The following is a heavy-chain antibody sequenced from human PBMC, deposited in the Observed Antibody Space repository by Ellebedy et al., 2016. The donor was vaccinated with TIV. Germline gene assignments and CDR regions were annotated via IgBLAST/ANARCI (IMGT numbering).Heavy chain of an antibody. CDR2: ISSSSSYI. CDR3: ARWSMEPLTAMVRYFDY. D-gene: IGHD5-18*01. J-gene: IGHJ4*02. Sequence: GESLKISXAASGFTFSSYSMNWVRQAPGKGLEWVSSISSSSSYIYYADSVKGRFTISRDNAKNSLYLQMNSLRAEDTAVYYCARWSMEPLTAMVRYFDYWGQGTLVTVSS. V-gene: IGHV3-21*01. CDR1: GFTFSSYS.